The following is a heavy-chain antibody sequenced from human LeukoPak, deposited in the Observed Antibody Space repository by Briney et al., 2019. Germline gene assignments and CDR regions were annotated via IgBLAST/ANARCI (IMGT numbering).Heavy chain of an antibody. D-gene: IGHD3-16*02. V-gene: IGHV1-24*01. J-gene: IGHJ4*02. CDR2: FDPEDGET. CDR1: GYTLTELS. Sequence: ASVKVSCKVSGYTLTELSMHWVRQAPGKGLEWMGGFDPEDGETIYAQKFQGRVTMTEDTSTDTAYMELSSLRSEDTAVYYCATDSPIMITFGGVIVDVYWGQGTLVTVSS. CDR3: ATDSPIMITFGGVIVDVY.